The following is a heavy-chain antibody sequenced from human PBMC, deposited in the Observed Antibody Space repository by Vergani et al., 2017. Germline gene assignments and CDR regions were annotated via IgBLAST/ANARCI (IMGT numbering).Heavy chain of an antibody. J-gene: IGHJ4*02. D-gene: IGHD2-15*01. CDR1: GGSFSGYY. V-gene: IGHV4-34*01. CDR3: ARYSRFGYCSGGSCAADY. CDR2: INHSGST. Sequence: QVQLQQWGAGLLKPSETLSLTCAVYGGSFSGYYWSWIRQPPGKGLEWIGEINHSGSTNYNPSLKSRVTISVDTSKNQFSLKLSSVTAADTAVYYCARYSRFGYCSGGSCAADYWGQGTLVTVSS.